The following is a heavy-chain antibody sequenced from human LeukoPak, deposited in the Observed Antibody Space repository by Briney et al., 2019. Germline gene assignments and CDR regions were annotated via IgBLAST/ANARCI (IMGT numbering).Heavy chain of an antibody. Sequence: GGSLRLSCVASQFTFSTYSMSWVRQAPGKGLEWVAVISYDGSNKYYADSVKGRFTISRDNSKNTLYLQMNSLRAEDTAVYYCARDLFLGLHYYDSSGYSRWGQGTLVTVSS. J-gene: IGHJ4*02. CDR1: QFTFSTYS. CDR3: ARDLFLGLHYYDSSGYSR. D-gene: IGHD3-22*01. CDR2: ISYDGSNK. V-gene: IGHV3-30*03.